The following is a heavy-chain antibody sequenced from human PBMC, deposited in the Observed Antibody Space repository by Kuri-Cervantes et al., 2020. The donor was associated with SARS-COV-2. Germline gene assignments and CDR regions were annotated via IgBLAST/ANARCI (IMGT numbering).Heavy chain of an antibody. J-gene: IGHJ1*01. V-gene: IGHV4-34*01. CDR3: ASPPMEQLVEGGLEYFQH. D-gene: IGHD6-13*01. CDR1: GFTFSNAW. CDR2: INHSGST. Sequence: GSLRLSCAASGFTFSNAWMSWVRQPPGKGLEWIGEINHSGSTNYNPSLKSRVTISVDTSKNQFSLKLSSVTAADTAAYYCASPPMEQLVEGGLEYFQHWGQGTLVTVSS.